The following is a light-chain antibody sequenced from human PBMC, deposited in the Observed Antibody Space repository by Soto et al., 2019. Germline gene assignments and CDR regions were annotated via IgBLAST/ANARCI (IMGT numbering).Light chain of an antibody. CDR1: QGISNR. CDR3: LQYYTYPWT. CDR2: AAS. Sequence: DIQMTQSPSSLSPSVGDSVTITCRASQGISNRLGWFQQKPGEAPKSLIYAASTLQSGVPSKVSGSGSGTDFSLTINRLQPEDFATYYCLQYYTYPWTFGQGTKVEIK. J-gene: IGKJ1*01. V-gene: IGKV1-16*02.